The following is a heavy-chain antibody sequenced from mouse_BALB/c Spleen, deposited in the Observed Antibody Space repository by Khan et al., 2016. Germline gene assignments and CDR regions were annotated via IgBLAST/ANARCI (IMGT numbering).Heavy chain of an antibody. J-gene: IGHJ4*01. V-gene: IGHV1S81*02. Sequence: QVQLKQSGAELVKPGASVKLSCKASGYTFTSYWMHWVKQRPGQGLEWIGEINPSNGRTNYNEKFKSKATLTVDNSSSTVYMQLSSLTSEDSAVSYCARQPYGSSYAMDYGGQGTSVTVSS. CDR1: GYTFTSYW. CDR3: ARQPYGSSYAMDY. D-gene: IGHD1-1*01. CDR2: INPSNGRT.